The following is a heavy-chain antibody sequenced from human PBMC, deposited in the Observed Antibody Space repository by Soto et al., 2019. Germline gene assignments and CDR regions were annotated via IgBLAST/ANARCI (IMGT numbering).Heavy chain of an antibody. D-gene: IGHD3-22*01. CDR2: INGSGGST. J-gene: IGHJ4*02. CDR3: AQDKLTYYYDSSGRGYFDY. CDR1: GFTFSSSW. Sequence: PGGSLRLSCAASGFTFSSSWMHWVRQAPGKGLVWVSRINGSGGSTNYADSVKGRFTISRDNSKNTLYLQMNSLTAEDTAVYYCAQDKLTYYYDSSGRGYFDYWGQGTLVTVSS. V-gene: IGHV3-74*01.